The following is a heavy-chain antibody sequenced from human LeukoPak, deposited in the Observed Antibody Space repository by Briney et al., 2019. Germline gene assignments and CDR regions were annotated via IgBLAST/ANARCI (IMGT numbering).Heavy chain of an antibody. CDR3: ARDLRMITQVSDY. Sequence: GGSLRLSCAASGFTFSDYYMSWIRQAPGKGLEWVSYISSSGSTIYYAGSVKGRFTISRDNAKNSLYLQMNSLRAEDTAVYYYARDLRMITQVSDYWGQGTLVTVSS. J-gene: IGHJ4*02. CDR1: GFTFSDYY. D-gene: IGHD3-16*01. V-gene: IGHV3-11*01. CDR2: ISSSGSTI.